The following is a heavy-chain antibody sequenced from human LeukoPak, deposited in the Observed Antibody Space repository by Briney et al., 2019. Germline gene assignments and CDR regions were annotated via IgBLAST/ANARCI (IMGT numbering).Heavy chain of an antibody. CDR3: ARGVVRGAFDAFDI. J-gene: IGHJ3*02. CDR2: INTNTGNP. D-gene: IGHD3-10*01. Sequence: ASVKVSCKAPGYTFTSYAMNWVRQAPGQGLEWMGWINTNTGNPTYAQGFTGRFVFSLDTSVSTAYLQISSLKAEDTAVYYCARGVVRGAFDAFDIWGQGTMVTVSS. CDR1: GYTFTSYA. V-gene: IGHV7-4-1*02.